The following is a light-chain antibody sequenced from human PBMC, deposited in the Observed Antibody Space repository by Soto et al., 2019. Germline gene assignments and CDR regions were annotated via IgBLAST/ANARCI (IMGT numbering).Light chain of an antibody. J-gene: IGKJ1*01. CDR3: QQHGTSPLSLT. V-gene: IGKV3-20*01. CDR2: GAS. CDR1: QSITSNH. Sequence: TVLTQTPGTLSLSPGERATLFCRASQSITSNHLAWYQQKPGQAPRLLIYGASSKATGIPDRFSGSGSGTDFTLTISRLEPEDFAVYYCQQHGTSPLSLTLGQGTKVQIK.